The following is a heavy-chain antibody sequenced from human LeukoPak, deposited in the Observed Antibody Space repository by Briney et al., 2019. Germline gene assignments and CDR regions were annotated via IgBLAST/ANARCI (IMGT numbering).Heavy chain of an antibody. V-gene: IGHV4-59*01. D-gene: IGHD3-10*01. J-gene: IGHJ5*02. CDR3: ARGGYYGSGNDFRFDP. Sequence: SETLSLTCTVSGGSISIYYWSWIRQSPGKGLECIGYIHYTGSTNYNPSLKSRVTISVETSKNQFSLKLKSVTAADTAVYYCARGGYYGSGNDFRFDPWGQGTLVTVSS. CDR1: GGSISIYY. CDR2: IHYTGST.